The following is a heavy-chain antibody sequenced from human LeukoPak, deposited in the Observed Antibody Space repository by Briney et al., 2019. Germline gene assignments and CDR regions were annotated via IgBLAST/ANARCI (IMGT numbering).Heavy chain of an antibody. Sequence: SETLSLTCAVYGGSFSGYYWSWIRQPPGKGLEWIGEINHSGSTNYNPSLKSRVTISVDTSKNQFSLKLSSVTAADTAVYYCARGLSRRRLDYWGQGTLLTVSS. CDR2: INHSGST. CDR1: GGSFSGYY. J-gene: IGHJ4*02. D-gene: IGHD5/OR15-5a*01. CDR3: ARGLSRRRLDY. V-gene: IGHV4-34*01.